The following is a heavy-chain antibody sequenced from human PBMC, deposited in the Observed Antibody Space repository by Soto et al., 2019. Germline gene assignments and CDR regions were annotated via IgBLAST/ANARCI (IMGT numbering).Heavy chain of an antibody. J-gene: IGHJ4*02. CDR2: VYTGGSA. CDR1: TDSISRYR. CDR3: ARDRGNADFDY. D-gene: IGHD2-15*01. Sequence: PSETLSLTCTVSTDSISRYRWGWVRQPPGKGLEWIAYVYTGGSANYNPSLQSRVTMSLDLAKKHFSLNLNSVTTADTAVYYCARDRGNADFDYWGQGTLVTVSS. V-gene: IGHV4-4*08.